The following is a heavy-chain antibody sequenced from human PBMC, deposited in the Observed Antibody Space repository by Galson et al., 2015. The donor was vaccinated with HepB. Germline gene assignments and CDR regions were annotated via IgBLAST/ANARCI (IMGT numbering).Heavy chain of an antibody. D-gene: IGHD3-9*01. J-gene: IGHJ5*02. Sequence: QSGAEVKKPGESLKISCTGFGDTFTNYWIGWVRQMPGKGLEWMGIIFPGNSQTLYSPSFQGHVTISADKSISTTYLQWGSLKASDTAMYYCATRRYIALASNNWFDPWGQGTLVTVSP. CDR2: IFPGNSQT. CDR3: ATRRYIALASNNWFDP. CDR1: GDTFTNYW. V-gene: IGHV5-51*03.